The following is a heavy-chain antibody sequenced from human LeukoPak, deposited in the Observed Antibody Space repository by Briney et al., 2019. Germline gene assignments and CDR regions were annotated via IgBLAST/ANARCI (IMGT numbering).Heavy chain of an antibody. V-gene: IGHV4-61*02. J-gene: IGHJ6*03. Sequence: PSETLSLTCTVSGGSISSGSYYWSWIRQPAGKGLEWIGRFHTSGSTNYNPSLKSRVTISVDTSKNQFSLKLNSVTAADTAVYYCARSYSRFYYYYMDVWGKGTTVTVSS. CDR3: ARSYSRFYYYYMDV. CDR1: GGSISSGSYY. D-gene: IGHD6-13*01. CDR2: FHTSGST.